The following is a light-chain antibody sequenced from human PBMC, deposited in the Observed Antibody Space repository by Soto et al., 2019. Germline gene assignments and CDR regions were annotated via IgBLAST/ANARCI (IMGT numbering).Light chain of an antibody. V-gene: IGKV1-17*03. J-gene: IGKJ4*01. CDR3: QQLNSYLT. CDR1: QGISNS. CDR2: GAS. Sequence: DIQMTQSPSAMSASLGDRVTITCRASQGISNSLAWFQQKPGRVPKRLIYGASTLQSGVPSRFSGSGSGTDFTLTISSLQPEDFATYYCQQLNSYLTFGGGTKVEIK.